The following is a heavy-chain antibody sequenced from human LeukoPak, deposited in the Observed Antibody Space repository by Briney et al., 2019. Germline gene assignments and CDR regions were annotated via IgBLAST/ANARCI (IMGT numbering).Heavy chain of an antibody. CDR1: GGTFSSYA. Sequence: GASVKVSCKASGGTFSSYAISWVRQAPGQGLEWMGGIIPIFGTANYAQKFQGRVTITTDESTSTAYMELSSLRSEDTAVYYCARGPSYYDSSGYPYYYGMDVRGQGTTVTVSS. J-gene: IGHJ6*02. CDR2: IIPIFGTA. CDR3: ARGPSYYDSSGYPYYYGMDV. V-gene: IGHV1-69*05. D-gene: IGHD3-22*01.